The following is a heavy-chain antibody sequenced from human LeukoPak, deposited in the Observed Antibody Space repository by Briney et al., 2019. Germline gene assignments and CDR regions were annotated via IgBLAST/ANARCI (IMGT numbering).Heavy chain of an antibody. CDR3: AKDKDFWSGYYRGLPYYYGMDV. Sequence: PGGSLRLSCAASGFTFSSYGMHWVRQAPGKGLEWVAVISYDGSNKYYADSVKDRFTISRDNAKNTLYLQMNSLRAEDTAVYYCAKDKDFWSGYYRGLPYYYGMDVWGQGTTVTVSS. D-gene: IGHD3-3*01. CDR1: GFTFSSYG. V-gene: IGHV3-30*18. J-gene: IGHJ6*02. CDR2: ISYDGSNK.